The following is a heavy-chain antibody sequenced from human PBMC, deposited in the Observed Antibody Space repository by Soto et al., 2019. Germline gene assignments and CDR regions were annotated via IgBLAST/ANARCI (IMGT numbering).Heavy chain of an antibody. CDR3: ARYDVLAAYYH. Sequence: PSETLSLTCSVSGGSVSSGNYNWSWIRQPPGKGLEWIGYIYYSGSTNYNPSLKSRVTISVDTSKNQFSLKLSSVTAADTAVFYCARYDVLAAYYHWGQGTPVTVSS. J-gene: IGHJ5*02. D-gene: IGHD3-9*01. CDR1: GGSVSSGNYN. V-gene: IGHV4-61*01. CDR2: IYYSGST.